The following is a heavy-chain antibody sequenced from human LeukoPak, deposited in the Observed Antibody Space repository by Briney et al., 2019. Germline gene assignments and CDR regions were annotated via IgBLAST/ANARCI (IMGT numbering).Heavy chain of an antibody. CDR1: GGSISSGSYY. J-gene: IGHJ3*02. CDR3: ARNASLQGRTSGFDI. Sequence: SETLSLTCTVSGGSISSGSYYWGWIRQPPGKGLEWIASMYYSGTTFYSPSLKSRVTISVDTSRNQLSLKLRSVTAADTALYFCARNASLQGRTSGFDIWGQGTMVTVSS. V-gene: IGHV4-39*01. CDR2: MYYSGTT. D-gene: IGHD3-16*01.